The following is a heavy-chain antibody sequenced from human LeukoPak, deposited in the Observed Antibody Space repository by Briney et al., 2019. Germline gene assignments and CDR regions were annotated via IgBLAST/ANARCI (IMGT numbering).Heavy chain of an antibody. D-gene: IGHD3-22*01. CDR3: ATAPRYYDSSGYSYYFDY. CDR2: FDPEDGET. CDR1: GYTLTELS. Sequence: GASVKVSCKVSGYTLTELSMHWVRQAPGKGLEGIGGFDPEDGETIYAQKFQGRVTMTEDTSTDTAYMELSSLRSEDTAVYYCATAPRYYDSSGYSYYFDYWGQGTLVTVSS. J-gene: IGHJ4*02. V-gene: IGHV1-24*01.